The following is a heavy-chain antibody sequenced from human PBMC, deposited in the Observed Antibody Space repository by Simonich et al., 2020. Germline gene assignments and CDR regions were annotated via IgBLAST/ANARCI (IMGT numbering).Heavy chain of an antibody. J-gene: IGHJ3*02. Sequence: QVQLQQWGAGLLKPSETLSLTCAVYGGSFSGYYWSWIRQPPGKGLEWIGEINHRESTNNNPSLKGRVTISVDTSKNQFSLKLSSVTAADTAVYYCARPLGIVWAFDIWGQGTMVTVSS. V-gene: IGHV4-34*01. CDR3: ARPLGIVWAFDI. CDR2: INHREST. CDR1: GGSFSGYY. D-gene: IGHD3-16*01.